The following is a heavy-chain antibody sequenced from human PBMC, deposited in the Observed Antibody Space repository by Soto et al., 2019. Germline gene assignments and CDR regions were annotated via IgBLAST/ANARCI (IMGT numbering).Heavy chain of an antibody. D-gene: IGHD3-16*01. J-gene: IGHJ4*02. Sequence: EVQLVESGGGLVQPGRSLRLSCVASGFTFDDFAMHWVRRTPGKGLEWVSGIGWNIGSRGYADSVQGRFTISRDNAKNSLYLEMNSLRVEDTALYYSVKGQVRGNTGWGSELDYWGQGILVTLSS. V-gene: IGHV3-9*01. CDR3: VKGQVRGNTGWGSELDY. CDR1: GFTFDDFA. CDR2: IGWNIGSR.